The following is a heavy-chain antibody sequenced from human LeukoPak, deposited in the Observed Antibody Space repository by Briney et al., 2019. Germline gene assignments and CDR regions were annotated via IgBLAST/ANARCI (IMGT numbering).Heavy chain of an antibody. CDR1: GGSISSYY. J-gene: IGHJ4*02. D-gene: IGHD2-2*01. CDR3: ARDTPILGYCSSTSCRSD. V-gene: IGHV4-59*12. CDR2: IYYSGST. Sequence: SETLSLTCTVSGGSISSYYWSWIRQPPGKGLEWIGYIYYSGSTNYNPSLKSRVTISVDRSKNQFSLKLSSVTAADTAVYYCARDTPILGYCSSTSCRSDWGQGTLVTVSS.